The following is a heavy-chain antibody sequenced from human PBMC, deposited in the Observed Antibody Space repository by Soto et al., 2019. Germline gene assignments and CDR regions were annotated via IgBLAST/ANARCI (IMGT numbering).Heavy chain of an antibody. CDR1: GYIFPNYG. CDR2: ISAYKGNT. Sequence: SVKVSCKASGYIFPNYGISWVRQAPGQGLEWLGWISAYKGNTNYAQKFQGRVTMTTETSTSTAYTELRSLTPDDTAVYYCVRDLDGSGSYYTDYWGLGTLVTGSS. CDR3: VRDLDGSGSYYTDY. V-gene: IGHV1-18*01. J-gene: IGHJ4*02. D-gene: IGHD3-10*01.